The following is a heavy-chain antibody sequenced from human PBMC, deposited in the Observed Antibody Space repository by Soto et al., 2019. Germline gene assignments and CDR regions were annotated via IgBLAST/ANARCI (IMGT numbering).Heavy chain of an antibody. CDR1: GFTFSSYG. D-gene: IGHD6-13*01. J-gene: IGHJ6*02. V-gene: IGHV3-33*01. CDR3: ARDLAYHGGEAAAGTVYYYGMDV. CDR2: IWYDGSNK. Sequence: GGSLRLSCAASGFTFSSYGMHWVRQAPGKGLEWVAVIWYDGSNKYYADSVKGRFTISRDNSKNTLYLQMNSLRAEDTAVYYCARDLAYHGGEAAAGTVYYYGMDVWGQGTTVTVSS.